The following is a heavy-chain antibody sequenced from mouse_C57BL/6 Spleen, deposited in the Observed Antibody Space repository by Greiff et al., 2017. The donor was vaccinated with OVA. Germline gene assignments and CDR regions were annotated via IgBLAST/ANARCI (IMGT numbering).Heavy chain of an antibody. CDR1: GYTFTSYW. J-gene: IGHJ2*01. Sequence: QVQLQQPGAELVKPGASVKLSCKASGYTFTSYWMQWVKQRPGQGLEWIGEIDPSDSYTNYNQKFKGKATLTVDTSSSTAYMQLSSLTSEDSAVYYWARRGVTGDFDYWGQGTTLTVSS. CDR2: IDPSDSYT. V-gene: IGHV1-50*01. CDR3: ARRGVTGDFDY. D-gene: IGHD2-2*01.